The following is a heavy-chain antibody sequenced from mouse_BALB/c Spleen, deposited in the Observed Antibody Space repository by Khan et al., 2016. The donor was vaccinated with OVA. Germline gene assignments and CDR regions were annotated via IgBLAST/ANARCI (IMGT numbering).Heavy chain of an antibody. J-gene: IGHJ4*01. CDR2: INPSTGYT. V-gene: IGHV1-7*01. CDR1: GYTFTSYW. Sequence: QVQLQQSGAELAKPGASVKMSCKASGYTFTSYWMHWVKQRPGQGLEWIGYINPSTGYTEYNQKFKDKATLTADKSSSTAYMQLSSLTSEDSAGYYCARSPYGKYAMDYWGQGTSVTVSS. CDR3: ARSPYGKYAMDY. D-gene: IGHD2-1*01.